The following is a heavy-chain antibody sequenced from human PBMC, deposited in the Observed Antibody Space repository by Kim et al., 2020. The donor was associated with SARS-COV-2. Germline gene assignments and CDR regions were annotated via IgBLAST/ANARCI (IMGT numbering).Heavy chain of an antibody. CDR2: IWYDGSNK. CDR3: ARNPVSYLPGYFDY. Sequence: GGSLRLSCAASGFTFSSYGMHWVRQAPGKGLEWVAVIWYDGSNKYYADSVKGRFTISRDNSKNTLYLQMNSLRAEDTAVYYCARNPVSYLPGYFDYWGQGTLVTVSS. V-gene: IGHV3-33*01. D-gene: IGHD2-8*01. J-gene: IGHJ4*02. CDR1: GFTFSSYG.